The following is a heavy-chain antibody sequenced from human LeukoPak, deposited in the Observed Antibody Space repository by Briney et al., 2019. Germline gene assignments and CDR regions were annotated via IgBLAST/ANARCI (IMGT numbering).Heavy chain of an antibody. J-gene: IGHJ4*02. CDR2: ISDTGNT. CDR3: AKAPVTTCRGAFCYPFDY. CDR1: GFTLSSYA. D-gene: IGHD2-15*01. V-gene: IGHV3-23*01. Sequence: GGSLRLSCAASGFTLSSYAMSWVRQAPGKGLEWVSAISDTGNTYHADSGKGRFTISRDSSKNTLFLQMNRLRPEDAAVYYCAKAPVTTCRGAFCYPFDYWGLGTLVTVSS.